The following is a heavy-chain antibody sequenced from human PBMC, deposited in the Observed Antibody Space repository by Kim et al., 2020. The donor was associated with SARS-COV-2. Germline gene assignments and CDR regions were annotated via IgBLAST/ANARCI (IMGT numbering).Heavy chain of an antibody. V-gene: IGHV4-34*01. CDR2: INHSGST. D-gene: IGHD3-3*01. CDR1: GGSFSGYY. Sequence: SETLSLTCAVYGGSFSGYYWSWIRQPPGKGLEWIGEINHSGSTNYNPSLKSRVTISVDTSKNQFSLKLSSVTAADTAVYYCARDEVVWSDLMGYNWFDPWGQGTLVTVSS. CDR3: ARDEVVWSDLMGYNWFDP. J-gene: IGHJ5*02.